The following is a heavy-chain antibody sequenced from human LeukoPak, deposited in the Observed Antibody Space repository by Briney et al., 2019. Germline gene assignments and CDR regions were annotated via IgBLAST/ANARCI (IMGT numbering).Heavy chain of an antibody. J-gene: IGHJ3*02. CDR2: IYHSGST. D-gene: IGHD1-26*01. CDR1: GGSISSGGYS. V-gene: IGHV4-30-2*01. Sequence: SQTLSLTCAVSGGSISSGGYSWSWIRQPPGKGLEWIGYIYHSGSTYYNPSLKSRVTISVDRSKNQFPLKLSSVTAADTAVYYCARARVSGSYRGNAFDIWGQGTMVTVSS. CDR3: ARARVSGSYRGNAFDI.